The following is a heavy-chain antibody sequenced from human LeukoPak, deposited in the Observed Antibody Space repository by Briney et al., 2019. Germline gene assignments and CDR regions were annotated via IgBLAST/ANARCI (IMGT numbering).Heavy chain of an antibody. CDR1: GGTFSSYA. J-gene: IGHJ6*03. V-gene: IGHV1-69*05. Sequence: SVKVSCKASGGTFSSYAISWVRQAPGQGLEWMGGIIPIFGTANYAQKFQGRVTITTDESTSTAYMELSSLRSEDTAVYYCARGTLDYIAEGYYYYYMDVWGKGTTVTVSS. CDR2: IIPIFGTA. D-gene: IGHD4-11*01. CDR3: ARGTLDYIAEGYYYYYMDV.